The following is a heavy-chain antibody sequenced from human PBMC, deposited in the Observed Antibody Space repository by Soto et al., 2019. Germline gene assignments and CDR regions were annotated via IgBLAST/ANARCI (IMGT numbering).Heavy chain of an antibody. CDR3: ARDHEGAAPSTGQDC. Sequence: EVQLMESGGGLVQPGGSLRLSCAASGFSFSRFWMSWVRQAPGKGLEWVANIRQDGDEKQYVDSVKGRFTISRDNAKNSLYLQMNSLRAEDTAVYHCARDHEGAAPSTGQDCWGQGTLVTVSS. CDR2: IRQDGDEK. V-gene: IGHV3-7*01. CDR1: GFSFSRFW. D-gene: IGHD6-13*01. J-gene: IGHJ4*02.